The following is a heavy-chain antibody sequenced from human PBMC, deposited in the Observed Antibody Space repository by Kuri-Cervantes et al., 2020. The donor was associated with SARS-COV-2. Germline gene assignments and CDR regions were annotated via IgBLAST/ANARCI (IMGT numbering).Heavy chain of an antibody. J-gene: IGHJ6*02. CDR1: GGSFSGYY. CDR3: ARQGGYSYGSYYGMDV. D-gene: IGHD5-18*01. V-gene: IGHV4-34*01. CDR2: INHSGST. Sequence: GSLRLSCAVYGGSFSGYYWSWIRQPPGKGLEWIGEINHSGSTNYNPSLKSRVTISVDTSKNQFSLKLSSVTAADTAAYYCARQGGYSYGSYYGMDVWGQGTTVTVSS.